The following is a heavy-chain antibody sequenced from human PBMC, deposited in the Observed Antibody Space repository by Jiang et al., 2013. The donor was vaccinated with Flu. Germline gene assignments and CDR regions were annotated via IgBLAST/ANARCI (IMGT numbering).Heavy chain of an antibody. Sequence: SGAEVKKPGSSVKVSCKASGGTFSSYAISWVRQAPGQGLEWMGGIIPIFGTANYAQKFQGRVTITADESTSTAYMELSSLRSEDTAVYYCARDEGRRYSYGLPHWYFDLWGRGTLVTVSS. CDR2: IIPIFGTA. CDR3: ARDEGRRYSYGLPHWYFDL. V-gene: IGHV1-69*01. CDR1: GGTFSSYA. J-gene: IGHJ2*01. D-gene: IGHD5-18*01.